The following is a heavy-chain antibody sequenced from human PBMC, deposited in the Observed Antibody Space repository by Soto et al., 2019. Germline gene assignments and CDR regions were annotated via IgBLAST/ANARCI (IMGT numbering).Heavy chain of an antibody. J-gene: IGHJ3*02. Sequence: VGSLRLSCVASGFTFSTYAMSWVRQAPGKGLEWVSALTPSGGETYYADSVKGRFTISRDNSMNALYLQMNSLRIEDTAVYYCAHPRGYGVFDAYDIWGQGTMVTVSS. CDR1: GFTFSTYA. D-gene: IGHD4-17*01. CDR3: AHPRGYGVFDAYDI. CDR2: LTPSGGET. V-gene: IGHV3-23*01.